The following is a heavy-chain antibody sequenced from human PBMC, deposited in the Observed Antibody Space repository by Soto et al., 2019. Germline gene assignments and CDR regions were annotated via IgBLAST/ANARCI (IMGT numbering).Heavy chain of an antibody. CDR1: GFTFSSYG. CDR3: ARDSAPIYSSGYYPFDY. D-gene: IGHD3-22*01. CDR2: IWYDGSNK. V-gene: IGHV3-33*01. Sequence: GGSLRLSCAASGFTFSSYGMHWVRQAPGKGLEWVAVIWYDGSNKYYADSVKGRFTISRDNSKNTLYLQMNSLRAEDTAVYYCARDSAPIYSSGYYPFDYWGQGTLVTVLL. J-gene: IGHJ4*02.